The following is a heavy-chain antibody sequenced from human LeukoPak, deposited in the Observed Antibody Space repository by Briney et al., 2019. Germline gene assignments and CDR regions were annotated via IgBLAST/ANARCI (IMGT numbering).Heavy chain of an antibody. V-gene: IGHV3-48*01. D-gene: IGHD6-19*01. J-gene: IGHJ4*02. Sequence: GGSLRLSCAASGFTFRTSGMNWVRQAPGKGLEWVSYISSSGTTISYAQSVKGRFTITRDNAQNTLTLHMNTLRADDTAVYYCAKVRWDNSGWYYLDNWGQGTLVTVSS. CDR3: AKVRWDNSGWYYLDN. CDR1: GFTFRTSG. CDR2: ISSSGTTI.